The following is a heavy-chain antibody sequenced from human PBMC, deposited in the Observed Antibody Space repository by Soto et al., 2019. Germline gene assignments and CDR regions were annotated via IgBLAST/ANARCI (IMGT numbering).Heavy chain of an antibody. CDR3: ARGILSSLDGHDAFDI. CDR2: INHSGST. D-gene: IGHD6-13*01. Sequence: QVQLQQWGAGLLKPSETLSLTCAVYGGSFSGYYWSWIRQPPGKGLEWIGEINHSGSTNYNPSLKSRVTISVDTSKNQFSLKLSSVTAADTAVYYCARGILSSLDGHDAFDIWGQGTMVTVSS. CDR1: GGSFSGYY. J-gene: IGHJ3*02. V-gene: IGHV4-34*01.